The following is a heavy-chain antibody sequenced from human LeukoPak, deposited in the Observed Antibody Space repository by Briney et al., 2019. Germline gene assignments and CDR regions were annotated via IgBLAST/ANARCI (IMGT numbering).Heavy chain of an antibody. CDR3: ASPLEMATIISYY. D-gene: IGHD5-24*01. CDR1: GFTFSSYG. J-gene: IGHJ4*02. CDR2: IRYDGSNK. V-gene: IGHV3-30*02. Sequence: GGSLRLSCAASGFTFSSYGMHWVRQAPGKGLEWVAFIRYDGSNKYYADSVKGRFTISRDSSKNTLYLQMNSLRAEDTAVYYCASPLEMATIISYYWGQGTLVTVSS.